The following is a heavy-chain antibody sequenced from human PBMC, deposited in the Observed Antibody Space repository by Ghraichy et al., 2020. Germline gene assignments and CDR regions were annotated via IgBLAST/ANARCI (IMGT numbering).Heavy chain of an antibody. D-gene: IGHD6-19*01. CDR3: AREGVKYSSGWYLYDY. CDR1: GYTFTSYG. Sequence: ASVKVSCKASGYTFTSYGISWVRQAPGQGIEWMGWISAYNGNTNYAQKLQGRVTMTTDTYTSTAYMELRSLRSDDTAVYYCAREGVKYSSGWYLYDYWGQGTLVTVSS. CDR2: ISAYNGNT. V-gene: IGHV1-18*01. J-gene: IGHJ4*02.